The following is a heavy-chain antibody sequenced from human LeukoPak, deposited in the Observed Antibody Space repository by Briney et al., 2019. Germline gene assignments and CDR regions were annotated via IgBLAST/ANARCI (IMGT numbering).Heavy chain of an antibody. J-gene: IGHJ6*02. CDR1: GFTFSSYV. CDR3: AKDVHGPSGVYYYNGMDV. D-gene: IGHD3-10*02. CDR2: ISYDGSNK. Sequence: GGSLRLSCAASGFTFSSYVMHWVRQAPGKGLEWVAVISYDGSNKYYADSVKGRFTISRDNSKNTLYLQMNSLRAEDTAVYYCAKDVHGPSGVYYYNGMDVWGQGTTVTVSS. V-gene: IGHV3-30*18.